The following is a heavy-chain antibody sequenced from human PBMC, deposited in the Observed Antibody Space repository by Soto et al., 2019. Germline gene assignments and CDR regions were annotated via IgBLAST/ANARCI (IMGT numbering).Heavy chain of an antibody. CDR1: GFTFSSYA. J-gene: IGHJ6*02. D-gene: IGHD4-17*01. Sequence: EVQLLESGGGLVQPGGSLRLSCAASGFTFSSYAMSWVRQAPGKGLEWVSAISGSGGSTYYADSVKGRFTISRDNSKNTLYLQMNSLRAEDTAVYDCAKDHGDYPRGYNGMDVWGQGTTVTVSS. CDR2: ISGSGGST. CDR3: AKDHGDYPRGYNGMDV. V-gene: IGHV3-23*01.